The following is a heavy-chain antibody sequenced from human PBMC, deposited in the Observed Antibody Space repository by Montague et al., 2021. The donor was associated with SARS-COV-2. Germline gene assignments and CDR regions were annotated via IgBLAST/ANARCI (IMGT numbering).Heavy chain of an antibody. CDR2: IYYSGST. J-gene: IGHJ2*01. D-gene: IGHD5-12*01. CDR1: GGSISSYY. V-gene: IGHV4-59*01. Sequence: SETLSLTCTVSGGSISSYYWNWIRQSPGKGLEWIGYIYYSGSTKYNPSLKSRVTISVDTSKCQMSLRLNSVTAADTAVYYCAGDRGRFWHFDLWGRGTLVTVSS. CDR3: AGDRGRFWHFDL.